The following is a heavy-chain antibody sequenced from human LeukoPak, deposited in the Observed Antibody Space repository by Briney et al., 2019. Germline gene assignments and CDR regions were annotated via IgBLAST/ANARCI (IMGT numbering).Heavy chain of an antibody. Sequence: PGGSLRLSCAASGFTFDVYAMHWVRQAPGKGLEWVSGISWNSGSIGYADSVKGRFTISRDNAKNSLYLQMNSLRADDMALYYCAKDEFVASDFTGAFDIWGQGTMVTVSS. CDR2: ISWNSGSI. CDR3: AKDEFVASDFTGAFDI. D-gene: IGHD2-8*02. J-gene: IGHJ3*02. V-gene: IGHV3-9*03. CDR1: GFTFDVYA.